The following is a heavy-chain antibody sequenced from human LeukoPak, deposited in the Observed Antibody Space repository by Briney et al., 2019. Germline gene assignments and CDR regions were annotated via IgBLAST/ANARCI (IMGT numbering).Heavy chain of an antibody. CDR2: IYYSGRT. D-gene: IGHD3-22*01. CDR3: ARGDSTYYYDSSGYFYYYYMDV. Sequence: SETLSLTCTVSGGSISSYYWSWIRQPPGKGLEWIGYIYYSGRTNYNPSLKSRVTISVDTSKNQFSLKLSSVTAADTAVYYCARGDSTYYYDSSGYFYYYYMDVWGKGTTVTISS. J-gene: IGHJ6*03. V-gene: IGHV4-59*01. CDR1: GGSISSYY.